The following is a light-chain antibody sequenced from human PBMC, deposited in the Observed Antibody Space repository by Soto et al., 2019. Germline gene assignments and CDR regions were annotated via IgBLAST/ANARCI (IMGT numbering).Light chain of an antibody. V-gene: IGKV3-20*01. J-gene: IGKJ2*01. CDR3: QQYGSSPHT. Sequence: EIVLTQSPGTLSLSPGERANISCRASQSVSSSYLAWYQHKPGQAPRLLIYGASSRATGIPDRFSGSGSGTDFTLTISRLEPEDFAVYYCQQYGSSPHTFGQGTKLEIK. CDR1: QSVSSSY. CDR2: GAS.